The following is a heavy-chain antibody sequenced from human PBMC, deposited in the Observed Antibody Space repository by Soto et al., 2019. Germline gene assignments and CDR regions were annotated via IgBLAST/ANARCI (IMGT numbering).Heavy chain of an antibody. CDR2: LSAGGGRT. Sequence: QPWGSLGLSCASSDFTFGSFGMAWVRQRPGGGLDWVSSLSAGGGRTYYNNSVRGRFTISRDNSNGTLFLQMNNLRAEDTAVYFCAKTTRATTVVNRYWYLDLWGRGTLVTVSS. CDR1: DFTFGSFG. J-gene: IGHJ2*01. V-gene: IGHV3-23*01. D-gene: IGHD4-17*01. CDR3: AKTTRATTVVNRYWYLDL.